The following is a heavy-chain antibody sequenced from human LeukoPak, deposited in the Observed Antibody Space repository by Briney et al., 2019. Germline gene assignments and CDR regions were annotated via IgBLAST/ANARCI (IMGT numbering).Heavy chain of an antibody. CDR1: GDSVSSNSAA. V-gene: IGHV6-1*01. CDR3: ARGDYDFWSGYYTFDY. J-gene: IGHJ4*02. D-gene: IGHD3-3*01. CDR2: TYYRSKWYN. Sequence: QTLSLTCAISGDSVSSNSAAWNWIRQSPSRGLEWLGRTYYRSKWYNDYAVSVKSRITINPDTSKNQFSLQLNSVTPEDTAVYYCARGDYDFWSGYYTFDYWGQGTLVSVST.